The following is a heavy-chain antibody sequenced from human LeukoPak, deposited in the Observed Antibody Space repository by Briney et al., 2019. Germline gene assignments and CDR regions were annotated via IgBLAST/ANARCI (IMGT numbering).Heavy chain of an antibody. CDR2: ISYDGSNK. D-gene: IGHD3-3*01. V-gene: IGHV3-30-3*01. J-gene: IGHJ4*02. CDR1: GFTFSSYA. CDR3: AASAYYVAAADAY. Sequence: PGGSLRLSCAASGFTFSSYAMHWVRQAPGKGLEWVAVISYDGSNKYYADSVKGRFTISRDNSKNTLYLQMNSLRAEDTALYYCAASAYYVAAADAYWGQGTLVTVSS.